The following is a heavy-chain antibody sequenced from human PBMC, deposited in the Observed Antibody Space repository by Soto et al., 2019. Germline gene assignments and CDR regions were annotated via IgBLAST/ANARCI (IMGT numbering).Heavy chain of an antibody. CDR3: ARGQPQPRSGGVYCSGGSCYRDYYYYGMDV. J-gene: IGHJ6*02. D-gene: IGHD2-15*01. CDR2: MRSCNGNT. V-gene: IGHV1-18*04. Sequence: DSVKVSCRACAYTGTSHGISLVRQAPGQALEWMRWMRSCNGNTNYAQKLQGRVTMTTDTSTSTAYMELRSLRSDDTDVYYCARGQPQPRSGGVYCSGGSCYRDYYYYGMDVWGQATTVTVS. CDR1: AYTGTSHG.